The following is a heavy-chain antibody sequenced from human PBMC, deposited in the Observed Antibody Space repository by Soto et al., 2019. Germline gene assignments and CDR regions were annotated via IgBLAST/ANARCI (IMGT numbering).Heavy chain of an antibody. V-gene: IGHV3-33*01. D-gene: IGHD5-12*01. CDR2: IWYDGSNK. CDR1: GFTFSSYG. Sequence: QVQLVESGGGVVQPGRSLRLSCAASGFTFSSYGMHWVHQAPGKGLEWVAVIWYDGSNKYYADSVKGRFTISRDNSKNTLYLQMNSLRAEDTAVYYCARDLVATFWVAYYYGMDVWGQGTTVTVSS. J-gene: IGHJ6*02. CDR3: ARDLVATFWVAYYYGMDV.